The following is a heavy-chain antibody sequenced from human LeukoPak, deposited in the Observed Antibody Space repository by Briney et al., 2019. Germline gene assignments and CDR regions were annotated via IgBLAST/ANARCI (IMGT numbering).Heavy chain of an antibody. CDR1: GYTFTSYG. CDR3: ARGGYSTGWFKFLGHFQY. Sequence: ASVKVCCKASGYTFTSYGIICVRQAPGQGLEWMGWISAHNGKTNYAQKFQGRVTMTTDTSTNTAYMELRSLRSEDTAVYYCARGGYSTGWFKFLGHFQYWGQGTLVTVSS. CDR2: ISAHNGKT. J-gene: IGHJ1*01. D-gene: IGHD6-19*01. V-gene: IGHV1-18*01.